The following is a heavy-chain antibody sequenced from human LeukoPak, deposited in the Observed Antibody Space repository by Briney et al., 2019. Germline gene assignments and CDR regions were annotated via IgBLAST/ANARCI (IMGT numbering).Heavy chain of an antibody. CDR2: INPNSGGT. V-gene: IGHV1-2*02. D-gene: IGHD2-8*01. CDR3: ANSPMVYSMETPSLDH. J-gene: IGHJ4*02. Sequence: ASVKVSCTASGYXFTGYYIHWVRQAPGQGREWMGWINPNSGGTNYAQQFQGRATMTRDTSNRSAYMELSRLRTDDTAVYYCANSPMVYSMETPSLDHWGQGTLVTVSS. CDR1: GYXFTGYY.